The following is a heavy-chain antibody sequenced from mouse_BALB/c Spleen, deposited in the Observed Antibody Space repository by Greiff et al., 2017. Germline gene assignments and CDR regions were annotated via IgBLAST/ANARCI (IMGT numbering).Heavy chain of an antibody. J-gene: IGHJ3*01. CDR2: ISYDGSN. CDR3: AIITTVVEGAY. V-gene: IGHV3-6*02. CDR1: GYSITSGYY. Sequence: VQLKQSGPGLVKPSQSLSLTCSVTGYSITSGYYWNWIRQFPGNKLEWMGYISYDGSNNYNPSLKNRISITRDTSKNQFFLKLNSVTTEDTATYYCAIITTVVEGAYWGQGTLVTVSA. D-gene: IGHD1-1*01.